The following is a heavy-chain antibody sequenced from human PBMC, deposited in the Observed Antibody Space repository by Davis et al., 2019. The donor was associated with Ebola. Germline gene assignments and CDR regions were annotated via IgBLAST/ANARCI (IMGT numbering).Heavy chain of an antibody. CDR1: GFTFSSYG. Sequence: GGSLRLSCAASGFTFSSYGMHWVRQAPGKGLEWVANIKQDGSEKYYVDSVKGRFTISRDNAKNSLYLQMNSLRAEDTAVYYCASTARYYYYGMDVWGQGTTVTVSS. D-gene: IGHD5-18*01. J-gene: IGHJ6*02. V-gene: IGHV3-7*03. CDR3: ASTARYYYYGMDV. CDR2: IKQDGSEK.